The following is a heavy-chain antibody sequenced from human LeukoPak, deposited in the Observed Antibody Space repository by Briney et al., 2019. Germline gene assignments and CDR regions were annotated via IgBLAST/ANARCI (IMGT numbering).Heavy chain of an antibody. Sequence: PGGSLRLSCVASGLTFTNYGMMWVRQAPGKGLVWVSYINSDGRSTTYADSVKGRFTISRDNAKNTLYLQMNSLRVEDTAMYYCARSYNGMSYWGQGTLVIVSS. CDR2: INSDGRST. J-gene: IGHJ4*02. CDR3: ARSYNGMSY. V-gene: IGHV3-74*01. CDR1: GLTFTNYG. D-gene: IGHD1-26*01.